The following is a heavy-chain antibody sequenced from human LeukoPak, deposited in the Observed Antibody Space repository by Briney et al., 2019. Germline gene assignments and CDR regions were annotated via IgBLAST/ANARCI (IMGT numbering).Heavy chain of an antibody. CDR2: INPSGGST. J-gene: IGHJ1*01. V-gene: IGHV1-46*01. D-gene: IGHD2-21*02. CDR3: ARGPLAYCGGDCYAEYFQH. CDR1: GYTFTSYY. Sequence: ASVKVSCKASGYTFTSYYMHWVRQAPGQGLEWMGIINPSGGSTSCAQKFQGRVTMTRDTSTSTVYMELSSLRSEDTAVYYCARGPLAYCGGDCYAEYFQHWGQGTLVTVSS.